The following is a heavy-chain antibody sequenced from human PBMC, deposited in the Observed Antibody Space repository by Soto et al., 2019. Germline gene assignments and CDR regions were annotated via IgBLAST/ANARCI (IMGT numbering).Heavy chain of an antibody. V-gene: IGHV3-23*01. CDR2: ISGSDDST. CDR1: GCNLSSYA. Sequence: SGTASGCNLSSYAMSGVRQDPGKGLEWVSVISGSDDSTYYADSVKGRFTISRDNSKNTLYLQMNSLRAEDTAVYYCAKRSSSSTFDYWGQGTLVTVSS. D-gene: IGHD6-6*01. CDR3: AKRSSSSTFDY. J-gene: IGHJ4*02.